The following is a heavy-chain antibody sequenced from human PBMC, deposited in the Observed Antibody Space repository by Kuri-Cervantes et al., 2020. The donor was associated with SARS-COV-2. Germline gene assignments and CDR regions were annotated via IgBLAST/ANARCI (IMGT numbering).Heavy chain of an antibody. J-gene: IGHJ4*02. Sequence: GGSLRLSCAASGFTFSSYWMSWARQAPGKGLEWVANIKQDGSEKYYVDSVKGRFTISRDNAKNSLYLQMNSLRAEDTAVYYCARDGGIAVAAHFDYWDQGTLVTVSS. CDR3: ARDGGIAVAAHFDY. CDR1: GFTFSSYW. CDR2: IKQDGSEK. D-gene: IGHD6-19*01. V-gene: IGHV3-7*01.